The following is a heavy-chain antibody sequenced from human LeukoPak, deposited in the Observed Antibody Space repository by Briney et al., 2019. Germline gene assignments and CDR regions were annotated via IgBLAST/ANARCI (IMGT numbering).Heavy chain of an antibody. J-gene: IGHJ4*02. CDR1: GGSFSGYY. Sequence: SETLSLTRAVYGGSFSGYYWSWMPQPPGKGLEWVGEINLSGSTKYNPSPKSRVTISADTTKNQLSLKLSSVAAADTAVYYCARSPSGYCSGGSFHGGDYFDYWGQGTLATVSS. CDR3: ARSPSGYCSGGSFHGGDYFDY. D-gene: IGHD2-15*01. V-gene: IGHV4-34*01. CDR2: INLSGST.